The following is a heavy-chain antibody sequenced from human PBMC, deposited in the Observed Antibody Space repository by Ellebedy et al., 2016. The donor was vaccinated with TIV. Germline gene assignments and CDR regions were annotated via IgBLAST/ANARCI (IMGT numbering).Heavy chain of an antibody. CDR1: GFTFSDYY. CDR3: ARNGYEDVWGSYHHDY. CDR2: ISSTSSYT. V-gene: IGHV3-11*06. J-gene: IGHJ4*02. Sequence: PGGSLRLSCAASGFTFSDYYMSWIRQAPGKGLEWVSYISSTSSYTNYTDSVKGRFTISRDNAKNSLYLQMDSLRDEDTAVYYCARNGYEDVWGSYHHDYWGQGTLVTVSS. D-gene: IGHD3-16*02.